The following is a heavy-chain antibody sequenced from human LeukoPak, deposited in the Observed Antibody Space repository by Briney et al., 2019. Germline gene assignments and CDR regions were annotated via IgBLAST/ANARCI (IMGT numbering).Heavy chain of an antibody. CDR1: GFTFSSYS. J-gene: IGHJ4*02. CDR3: ARGYHYYGSGILDY. Sequence: GGSLRLSCAASGFTFSSYSMNWVRQAPGKGLEWVSSISSSSYIYYADSVKGRFTISRDNAKNSLYLQMNSLRAEDTAVYYCARGYHYYGSGILDYWGQGTLVTVSS. V-gene: IGHV3-21*01. D-gene: IGHD3-10*01. CDR2: ISSSSYI.